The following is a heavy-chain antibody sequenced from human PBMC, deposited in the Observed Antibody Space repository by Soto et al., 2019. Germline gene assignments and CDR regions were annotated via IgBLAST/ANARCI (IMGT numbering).Heavy chain of an antibody. V-gene: IGHV4-59*01. D-gene: IGHD4-17*01. CDR3: ARDYGDYSFFFDY. CDR2: YSGFT. CDR1: GFTFSSYS. J-gene: IGHJ4*02. Sequence: PGGSLRLSCAAAGFTFSSYSMNWVRQPPGKGLEWIGGYSGFTDYNPSLESRATISVDHSKNQFSLTLRSVTAAGTAVYYCARDYGDYSFFFDYWGQEALVTVSS.